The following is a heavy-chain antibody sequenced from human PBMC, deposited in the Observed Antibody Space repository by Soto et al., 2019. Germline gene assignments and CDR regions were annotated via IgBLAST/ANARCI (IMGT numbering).Heavy chain of an antibody. D-gene: IGHD2-2*01. CDR2: ISGSGGST. Sequence: LSLTCAASGFTFSSYAMSWVRQAPGKGLEWVSAISGSGGSTYYADSVKGRFTISRDNSKNTLYLQMNSLRAEDTAVYYCAKGGDCSSTSCYYYYYGMDVWGQGTTVTVSS. V-gene: IGHV3-23*01. CDR3: AKGGDCSSTSCYYYYYGMDV. J-gene: IGHJ6*02. CDR1: GFTFSSYA.